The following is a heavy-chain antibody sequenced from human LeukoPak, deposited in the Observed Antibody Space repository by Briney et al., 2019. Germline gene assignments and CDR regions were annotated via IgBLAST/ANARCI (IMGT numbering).Heavy chain of an antibody. CDR1: GLTFSNYR. V-gene: IGHV3-21*01. CDR2: ISSSGNCI. CDR3: AGHPAEMNTL. D-gene: IGHD5-24*01. J-gene: IGHJ4*02. Sequence: GGSLRLSCAASGLTFSNYRMNWVRQAPGKGLEWVSSISSSGNCIYYADSMRGRFTISRDNAKNSVYLQMSSLRAEDTAVYYCAGHPAEMNTLWGQGTLVTVSS.